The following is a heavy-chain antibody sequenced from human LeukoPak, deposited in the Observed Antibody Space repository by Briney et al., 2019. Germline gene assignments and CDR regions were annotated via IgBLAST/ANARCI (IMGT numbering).Heavy chain of an antibody. V-gene: IGHV1-2*02. CDR2: INPHSGGT. Sequence: ASVKVSCKASGYTFTGYYMHWVRQAPGQGLEWMGRINPHSGGTNYAQKFQGRVTMTRDTSISTAYMELRSLRSDDTAVYYCARDPRYSSSWYGPSYAFDIWGQGTMVTVSS. CDR3: ARDPRYSSSWYGPSYAFDI. CDR1: GYTFTGYY. J-gene: IGHJ3*02. D-gene: IGHD6-13*01.